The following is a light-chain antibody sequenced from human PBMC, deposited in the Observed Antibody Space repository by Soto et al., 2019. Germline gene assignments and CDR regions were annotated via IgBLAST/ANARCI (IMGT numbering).Light chain of an antibody. V-gene: IGKV3-15*01. Sequence: EIVMTQSPATLSVSPGERATHSCRASQSVRNNLAWYQQKPGQAPRLLIYDASTRATGIPARFSGSGSGTEFTLTISSLQSEDFAVYYCQQYNNWPRLTFGGGTKVEI. J-gene: IGKJ4*01. CDR2: DAS. CDR1: QSVRNN. CDR3: QQYNNWPRLT.